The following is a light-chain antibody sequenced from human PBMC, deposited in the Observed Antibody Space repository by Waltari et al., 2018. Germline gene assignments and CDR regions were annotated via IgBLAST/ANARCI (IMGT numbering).Light chain of an antibody. Sequence: EIVLTQSPATLSLSPGERATISCRPSQTVRTFLAWYQQKPGQAPRLLIFDASSRATGIPAKFRGSGSGTDFTLTVSNLEPEDFAVYYCQQRSNWPYTFGQGTRVDIK. V-gene: IGKV3-11*01. J-gene: IGKJ2*01. CDR3: QQRSNWPYT. CDR2: DAS. CDR1: QTVRTF.